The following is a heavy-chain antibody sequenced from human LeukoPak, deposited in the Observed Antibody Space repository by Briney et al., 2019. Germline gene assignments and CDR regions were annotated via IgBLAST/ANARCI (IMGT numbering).Heavy chain of an antibody. CDR2: INSDGSST. J-gene: IGHJ5*02. CDR3: ARVRLANNWFDP. D-gene: IGHD5-12*01. Sequence: GGSLRLSCAASGFTFSSYWMHWVRQAPGKGLVWVSRINSDGSSTSYADSVKGRFTISRDNAKNTLYLQMNSLRAEDTAAYYCARVRLANNWFDPWGQGTLVTVSS. CDR1: GFTFSSYW. V-gene: IGHV3-74*01.